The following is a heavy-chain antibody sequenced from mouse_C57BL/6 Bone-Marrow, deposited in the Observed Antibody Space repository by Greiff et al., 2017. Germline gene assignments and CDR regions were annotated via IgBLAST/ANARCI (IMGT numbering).Heavy chain of an antibody. Sequence: VQLQQSGAELARPGASVKLSCKASGYTFTSYGISWVKQRTGQGLEWIGEIYPRSGNTYYNEKVKGKATLTADKSSSTAYMELRSLTSEDSAVYFCARPYYYGSSCLAYWGQGTLVTVSA. J-gene: IGHJ3*01. CDR3: ARPYYYGSSCLAY. CDR2: IYPRSGNT. D-gene: IGHD1-1*01. V-gene: IGHV1-81*01. CDR1: GYTFTSYG.